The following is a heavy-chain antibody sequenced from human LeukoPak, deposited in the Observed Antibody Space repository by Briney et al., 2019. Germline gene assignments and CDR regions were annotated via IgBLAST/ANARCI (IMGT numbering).Heavy chain of an antibody. CDR2: ISGSGGST. CDR3: AKAPFKSSGCCAFDI. V-gene: IGHV3-23*01. J-gene: IGHJ3*02. CDR1: GFTLSSYA. Sequence: GGSLRLSCAASGFTLSSYAMSWVRQAPGKGLEWVSAISGSGGSTYYADSVKGRFTISRDNSKNTLYLQMNSLRAEDTAVYYCAKAPFKSSGCCAFDIWGQGTMVTVSS. D-gene: IGHD6-19*01.